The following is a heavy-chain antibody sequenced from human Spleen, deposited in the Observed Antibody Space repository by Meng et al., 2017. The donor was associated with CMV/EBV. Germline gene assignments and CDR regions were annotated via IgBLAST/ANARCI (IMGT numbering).Heavy chain of an antibody. D-gene: IGHD2-2*02. CDR1: GGTFSSYA. CDR2: IIPIFGTA. Sequence: CKASGGTFSSYAISWVRQAPGQGLEWMRGIIPIFGTANYAQKFQGRVTITTDESTSTAYMELSSLRSEDTAVYYCATLQYPYYFDYWGQGTLVTVSS. CDR3: ATLQYPYYFDY. V-gene: IGHV1-69*05. J-gene: IGHJ4*02.